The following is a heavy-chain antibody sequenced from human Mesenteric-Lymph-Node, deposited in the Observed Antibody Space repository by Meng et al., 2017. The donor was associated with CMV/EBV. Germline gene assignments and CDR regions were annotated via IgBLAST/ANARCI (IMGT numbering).Heavy chain of an antibody. V-gene: IGHV4-31*03. CDR2: MYYSGST. CDR3: ARCSSWLLDY. Sequence: TCTVSGGSVSSGGYYWSWIRQHPGKGLEWIGYMYYSGSTYYNPSLKSRVTISVDTSKNQFSLKLSSVTAADTAVYYCARCSSWLLDYWGQGTLVTVSS. D-gene: IGHD5-12*01. CDR1: GGSVSSGGYY. J-gene: IGHJ4*02.